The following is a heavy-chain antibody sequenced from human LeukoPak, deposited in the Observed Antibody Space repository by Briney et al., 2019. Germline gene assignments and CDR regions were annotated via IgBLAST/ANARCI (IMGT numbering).Heavy chain of an antibody. CDR3: ARRGRGPHSSGWYVFGARTENHLDY. Sequence: SETLSLTCTVSGGSISSYYWSWIRQPAGKGLEWIGRIYTSGSTNYNPSLKSRVTMSVDTSKNQFSLKLSSVTAADTAVYYCARRGRGPHSSGWYVFGARTENHLDYWGQGTLVTVSS. CDR1: GGSISSYY. CDR2: IYTSGST. J-gene: IGHJ4*02. D-gene: IGHD6-19*01. V-gene: IGHV4-4*07.